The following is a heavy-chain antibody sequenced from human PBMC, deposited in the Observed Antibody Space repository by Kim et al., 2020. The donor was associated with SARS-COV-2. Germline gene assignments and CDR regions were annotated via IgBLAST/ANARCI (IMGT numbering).Heavy chain of an antibody. J-gene: IGHJ6*02. CDR1: GGSVSSGSYY. Sequence: SETLSLTCTVSGGSVSSGSYYWSWIRQPPGKGLEWIGYIYYSGSTNYNPSLKSRVTISVDTSKNQFSLKLSSVTAADTAVYYCARDLSYGSGIGSYYYYGMDVWGQGTTVTVSS. V-gene: IGHV4-61*01. CDR2: IYYSGST. CDR3: ARDLSYGSGIGSYYYYGMDV. D-gene: IGHD3-10*01.